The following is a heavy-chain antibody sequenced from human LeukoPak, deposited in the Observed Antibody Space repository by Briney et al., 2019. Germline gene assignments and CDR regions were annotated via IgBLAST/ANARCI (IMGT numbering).Heavy chain of an antibody. V-gene: IGHV4-34*01. D-gene: IGHD3-22*01. Sequence: SETLSLTCAVYGGSFSGYYWSWIRQPPGKGLGWIGEINHSGSTNYNPSLKSRVTISVDTSKNQFSLKLSSVTAADTAVYYCARGPPRSYDIGAQPGWFDPWGQGTLVTVSS. CDR3: ARGPPRSYDIGAQPGWFDP. CDR2: INHSGST. CDR1: GGSFSGYY. J-gene: IGHJ5*02.